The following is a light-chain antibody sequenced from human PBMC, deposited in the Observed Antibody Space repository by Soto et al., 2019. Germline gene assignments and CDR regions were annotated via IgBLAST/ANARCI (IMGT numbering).Light chain of an antibody. CDR3: QTWVTGIVL. V-gene: IGLV4-69*01. Sequence: QLVLTQSPSASASLGASVKLTCTLSSGHSSYAIAWHQQQPEKGPRYLMKVNSDGSHSKGDGIPDRFSGSSSGAERYLTISSLQSEDEADYYCQTWVTGIVLFGGGTKVTVL. CDR1: SGHSSYA. J-gene: IGLJ2*01. CDR2: VNSDGSH.